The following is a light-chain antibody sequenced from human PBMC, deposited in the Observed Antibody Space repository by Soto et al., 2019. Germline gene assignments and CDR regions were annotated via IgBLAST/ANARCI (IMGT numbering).Light chain of an antibody. CDR3: QQYYSYWK. CDR1: QTISNW. V-gene: IGKV1-5*01. CDR2: DAS. Sequence: DIQMTQSPSTLSTSVGDRVTITCRASQTISNWLAWYQQKPGKAPKLLIYDASSLEGGVPSRFSGSGSGTEVTLTLSSLQPDDFATYYCQQYYSYWKFGQGTKVDIK. J-gene: IGKJ1*01.